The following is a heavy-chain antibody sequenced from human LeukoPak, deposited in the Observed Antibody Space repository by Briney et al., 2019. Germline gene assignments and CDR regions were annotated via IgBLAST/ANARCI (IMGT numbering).Heavy chain of an antibody. V-gene: IGHV3-21*01. Sequence: GGSLRLSCGAAESTFSSTSMNWRRQAPGKGLEWVSSISSSSYIYYADSVKGRFTISRDNAKNSLYLQMKSVRGEDNAVYYCGRDDYGESANNWFDVWGQGTLVTVSS. J-gene: IGHJ5*02. D-gene: IGHD4-17*01. CDR3: GRDDYGESANNWFDV. CDR2: ISSSSYI. CDR1: ESTFSSTS.